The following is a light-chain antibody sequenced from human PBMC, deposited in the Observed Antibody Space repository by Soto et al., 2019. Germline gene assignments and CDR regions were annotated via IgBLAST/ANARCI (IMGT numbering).Light chain of an antibody. CDR1: QSISSW. Sequence: DIQMTQSPSTLSASVGDRVTITCRASQSISSWLAWYQQKPGKAPKLLIYKASSLESGVPSRFSGSGSGTEFTLTISSLQPDDFGSYYCQHMRTFGQGTKVDIK. CDR2: KAS. CDR3: QHMRT. V-gene: IGKV1-5*03. J-gene: IGKJ1*01.